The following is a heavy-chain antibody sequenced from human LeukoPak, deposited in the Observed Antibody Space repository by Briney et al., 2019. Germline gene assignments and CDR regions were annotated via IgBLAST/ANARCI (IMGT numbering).Heavy chain of an antibody. V-gene: IGHV3-30*04. CDR1: GFTFSSYA. D-gene: IGHD3-16*01. J-gene: IGHJ4*02. Sequence: GGSLRLSCAASGFTFSSYAMHWVRQAPGKGLEWVAVISYDGSNKYYADSVKGRFTISRDNSKNTLYLQMNSLRAEDTAVYYCAKDRSMITFGGVTHFDYWGQGTLVTVSS. CDR2: ISYDGSNK. CDR3: AKDRSMITFGGVTHFDY.